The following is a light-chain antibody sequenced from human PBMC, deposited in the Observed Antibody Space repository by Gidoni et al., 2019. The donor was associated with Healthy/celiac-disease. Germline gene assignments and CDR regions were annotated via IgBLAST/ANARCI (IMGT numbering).Light chain of an antibody. J-gene: IGKJ5*01. V-gene: IGKV3-11*01. CDR3: QQRSNWPA. CDR1: QNISSY. CDR2: DAS. Sequence: EIVLTQSPATLSLSPGERAILSCRASQNISSYLAWYQQKPGQAPRLLIYDASNRATGIPARFSGSGSETEFTLTISSLEPEDFAVYYCQQRSNWPAFXXXTRLEIK.